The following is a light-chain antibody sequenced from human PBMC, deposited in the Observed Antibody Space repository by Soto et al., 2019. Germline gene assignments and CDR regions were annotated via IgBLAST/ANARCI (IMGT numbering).Light chain of an antibody. Sequence: IQLTQSPSSLSASVGDRVDITCRASQGINSDLAWYQQKPGKAPKLLIFAAFSLENGVPSRFGGSGSGTDFTLTVSSLQPEDFATYYCQQLFMYPPTFGPGTKVDIK. CDR1: QGINSD. CDR3: QQLFMYPPT. CDR2: AAF. V-gene: IGKV1-9*01. J-gene: IGKJ3*01.